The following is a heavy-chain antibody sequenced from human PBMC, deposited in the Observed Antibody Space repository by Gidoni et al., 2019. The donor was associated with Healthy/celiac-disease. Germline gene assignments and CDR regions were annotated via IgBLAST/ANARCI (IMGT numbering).Heavy chain of an antibody. V-gene: IGHV4-38-2*02. CDR3: AREGQWLVRGDWFDP. Sequence: QVQLQESGPGLVKPSETLSLTCAVSGYSISSGYYWGWIRQPPGKGLEWIGSIYHRGSTYYNPSLKSRVTISVDTSKNQFSLKLSSVTAADTAVYYCAREGQWLVRGDWFDPWGQGTLVTVSS. J-gene: IGHJ5*02. CDR1: GYSISSGYY. CDR2: IYHRGST. D-gene: IGHD6-19*01.